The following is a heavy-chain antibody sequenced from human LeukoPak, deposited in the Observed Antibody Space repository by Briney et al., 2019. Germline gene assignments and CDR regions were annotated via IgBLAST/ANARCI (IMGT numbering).Heavy chain of an antibody. Sequence: SGTLSLTCAVYGGSFSGYYWSWIRQPPGMGLEWIGEINHSGSTNYNPSLKSRVTISVDTSKNQFSLKLSSVTAADTAVYYCARGQDVTYYFGYWGQGTLVTVSS. CDR2: INHSGST. CDR1: GGSFSGYY. V-gene: IGHV4-34*01. J-gene: IGHJ4*02. CDR3: ARGQDVTYYFGY. D-gene: IGHD3-16*01.